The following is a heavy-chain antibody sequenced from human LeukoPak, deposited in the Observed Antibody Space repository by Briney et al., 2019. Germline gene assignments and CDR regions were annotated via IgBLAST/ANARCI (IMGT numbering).Heavy chain of an antibody. CDR3: AGRFDAAGTEFDY. Sequence: KPSETLSLTCTVSGGSISSSSYYWGWIRQPPGKGLEWIGSIYYSGSTYYNPSLKSRVTISVDTSKNQFSLKLSSVTAADTAVYYCAGRFDAAGTEFDYWGQGTLVTVSS. CDR1: GGSISSSSYY. J-gene: IGHJ4*02. D-gene: IGHD6-13*01. CDR2: IYYSGST. V-gene: IGHV4-39*01.